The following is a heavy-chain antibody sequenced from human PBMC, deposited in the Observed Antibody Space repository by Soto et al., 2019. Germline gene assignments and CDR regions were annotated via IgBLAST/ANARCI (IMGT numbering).Heavy chain of an antibody. J-gene: IGHJ3*02. Sequence: QVQLVESGGGVVQPGRSLRLSCAASGFTFSSYAMKWVRQAPGKGLEWVALISYDGSNKYYADSVKGRFTISRDNSKNTLYLQMNSLRAEDTAVYYCAKGFPAHDIVGENAFDIWGQGTMVTVSS. V-gene: IGHV3-30*18. D-gene: IGHD2-15*01. CDR2: ISYDGSNK. CDR1: GFTFSSYA. CDR3: AKGFPAHDIVGENAFDI.